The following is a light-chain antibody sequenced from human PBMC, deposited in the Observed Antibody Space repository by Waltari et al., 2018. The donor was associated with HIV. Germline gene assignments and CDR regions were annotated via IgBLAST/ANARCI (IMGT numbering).Light chain of an antibody. CDR1: NSNIGNNY. CDR3: ATWDDNLSCWV. Sequence: QSVLTQPPSASATPGQRVTISCSGTNSNIGNNYVYWYQQLLGTAPKVLIYRKNCRPSWVPYRFSGSNSGTSASLAVSVLQSDDEADYCCATWDDNLSCWVFGGGTKLTVL. V-gene: IGLV1-47*01. J-gene: IGLJ3*02. CDR2: RKN.